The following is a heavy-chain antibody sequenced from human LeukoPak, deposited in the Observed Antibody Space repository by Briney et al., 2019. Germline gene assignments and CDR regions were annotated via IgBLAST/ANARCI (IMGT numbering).Heavy chain of an antibody. J-gene: IGHJ4*02. D-gene: IGHD3-3*01. CDR3: ATALRFLEWFKYYFDY. CDR1: GYTLTELS. CDR2: FDPEDGET. V-gene: IGHV1-24*01. Sequence: ASVKVSCKVSGYTLTELSMHWVRQAPGKGLEWMGGFDPEDGETIYAQKFQGRVTMTEDTSTDTAYMELSSLRSEDTAVYYCATALRFLEWFKYYFDYWGQGTLVTVSS.